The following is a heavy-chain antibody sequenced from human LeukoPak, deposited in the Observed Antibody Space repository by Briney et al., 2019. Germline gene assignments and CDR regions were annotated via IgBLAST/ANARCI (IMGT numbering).Heavy chain of an antibody. V-gene: IGHV4-34*01. D-gene: IGHD2-2*01. J-gene: IGHJ5*02. Sequence: SETLSLTCAVYGASFSGYYWSWIRQPPGKGLEWIGEINNSGSTNYNPSLKSRVTISVDTSKNQFSLKLSSVTAADTAVYYCARRKRSGCSSTSCLLNWFDPWGQGTLVTHSS. CDR3: ARRKRSGCSSTSCLLNWFDP. CDR1: GASFSGYY. CDR2: INNSGST.